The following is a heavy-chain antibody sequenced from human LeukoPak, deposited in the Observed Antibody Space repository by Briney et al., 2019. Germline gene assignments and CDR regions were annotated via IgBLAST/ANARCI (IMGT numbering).Heavy chain of an antibody. V-gene: IGHV3-21*01. CDR1: GFTFSSYS. CDR3: ARDGDSSGWYGMDV. CDR2: ISSSSSYI. D-gene: IGHD6-19*01. J-gene: IGHJ6*02. Sequence: GGSLRLSCAASGFTFSSYSMNWVRQAPGKGLEWVSSISSSSSYIYYADSVKGRFTISRDNAKNSLYLQMNSLRAEDTAVYYCARDGDSSGWYGMDVWGQGTTVTVSS.